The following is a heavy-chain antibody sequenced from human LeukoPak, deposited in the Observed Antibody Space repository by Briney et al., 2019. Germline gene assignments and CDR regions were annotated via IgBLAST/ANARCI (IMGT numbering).Heavy chain of an antibody. CDR1: GFTFSSYE. V-gene: IGHV3-21*01. CDR3: AREKEGYCSRTSCYLDYYYYYMDV. D-gene: IGHD2-2*01. CDR2: ISSSSNYI. J-gene: IGHJ6*03. Sequence: GGSLRLSCAASGFTFSSYEMNWVRQAPGKGLEWVSSISSSSNYIFYADSLKGRFTISRDNAKNSLYLQMNSLRAEDTAVYYCAREKEGYCSRTSCYLDYYYYYMDVWGKGTTVTISS.